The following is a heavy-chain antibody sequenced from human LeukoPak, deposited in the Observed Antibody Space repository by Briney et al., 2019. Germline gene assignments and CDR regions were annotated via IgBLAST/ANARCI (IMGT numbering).Heavy chain of an antibody. CDR3: AREGSSWYIADY. CDR2: TSHSGST. V-gene: IGHV4-34*01. CDR1: GGSFSGYY. J-gene: IGHJ4*02. Sequence: SETLSLTCAVYGGSFSGYYWCWIRQPPGKGLEWIGETSHSGSTNYNPSLKSRVTISVDTSKNQFSLNLSSVTAADTAVYYCAREGSSWYIADYWGQGTLVTVSS. D-gene: IGHD6-13*01.